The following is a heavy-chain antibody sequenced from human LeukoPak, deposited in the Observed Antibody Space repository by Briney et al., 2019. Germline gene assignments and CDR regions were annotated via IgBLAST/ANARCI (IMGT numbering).Heavy chain of an antibody. Sequence: ASVKVSCKASGYTFTNYDINCVRQTTGQGLEWMGWMNPNGDNTGYAQKSQGRVTINRDTSIITAYMELSTLRSKDSAVYYCARDPAYSNYGASSYYSMDDWGKGTTVTVSS. CDR2: MNPNGDNT. CDR3: ARDPAYSNYGASSYYSMDD. V-gene: IGHV1-8*03. CDR1: GYTFTNYD. J-gene: IGHJ6*03. D-gene: IGHD4-11*01.